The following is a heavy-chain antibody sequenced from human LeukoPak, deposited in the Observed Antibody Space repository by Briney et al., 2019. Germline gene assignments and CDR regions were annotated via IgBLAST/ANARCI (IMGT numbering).Heavy chain of an antibody. CDR1: GFSLSSGYH. CDR2: IYHSGST. V-gene: IGHV4-38-2*02. D-gene: IGHD3-22*01. CDR3: ASVRYYYDSSHD. Sequence: SETLSLTCTVSGFSLSSGYHGGWIRQPPGKGLEWIGTIYHSGSTYYNPSLKRRVTISVDTSKNQFSLRLSSVTAADTAFYYCASVRYYYDSSHDWGQGTLVTVSS. J-gene: IGHJ4*02.